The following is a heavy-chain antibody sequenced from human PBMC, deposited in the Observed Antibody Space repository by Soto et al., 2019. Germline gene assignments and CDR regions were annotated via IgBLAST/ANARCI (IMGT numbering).Heavy chain of an antibody. V-gene: IGHV3-7*05. Sequence: EVQLVESGGGLVQSGGSLRLSCAVSGFSCSGSWMSWVRQTPGKGLEWVANINQDGSAKNYVDSVKGRFTISRDNDKNSLYQERNSLRVEDTAVYYWAGNERWGQGTLVTVSS. J-gene: IGHJ4*02. CDR2: INQDGSAK. CDR3: AGNER. CDR1: GFSCSGSW.